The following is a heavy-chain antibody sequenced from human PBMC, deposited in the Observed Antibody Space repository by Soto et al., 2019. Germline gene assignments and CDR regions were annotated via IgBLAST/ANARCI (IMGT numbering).Heavy chain of an antibody. Sequence: PSETLSLTSTVSTESRDCFYWNWIRQPPGKGLEWIGYVDYTGNTNYNPSLRSRVSISIDTSKNQFSLQLSSVIAADTAIYYCARDATLRHWGHGTLVTVSS. J-gene: IGHJ4*01. CDR3: ARDATLRH. V-gene: IGHV4-59*01. CDR1: TESRDCFY. D-gene: IGHD2-15*01. CDR2: VDYTGNT.